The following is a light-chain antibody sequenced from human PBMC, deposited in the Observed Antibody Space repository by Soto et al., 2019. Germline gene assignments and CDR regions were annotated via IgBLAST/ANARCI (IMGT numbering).Light chain of an antibody. V-gene: IGKV3-11*01. CDR2: DAS. CDR3: QQRSNWLFD. Sequence: EIVFTQSPATLSLSPGERATLSCRASQSVSSYLAWYQQKPGQAPRLLIYDASNRATGIPARFSGSGSGTDFTLTISSXEPEDFAVYYCQQRSNWLFDFGQGTRLEIK. J-gene: IGKJ5*01. CDR1: QSVSSY.